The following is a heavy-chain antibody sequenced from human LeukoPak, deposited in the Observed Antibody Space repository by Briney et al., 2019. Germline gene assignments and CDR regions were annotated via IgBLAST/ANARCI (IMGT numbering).Heavy chain of an antibody. CDR2: IRSKVYGGTP. CDR3: TRDQTPYY. Sequence: GGSLRLSCTASGFTFGDYAMTWVRQAPGEGLEWVGFIRSKVYGGTPEYAASVKGRFTISRDDSKGIAYLQMNSLKTEDTAVYYCTRDQTPYYWGQGTLVTVSS. CDR1: GFTFGDYA. V-gene: IGHV3-49*04. J-gene: IGHJ4*02.